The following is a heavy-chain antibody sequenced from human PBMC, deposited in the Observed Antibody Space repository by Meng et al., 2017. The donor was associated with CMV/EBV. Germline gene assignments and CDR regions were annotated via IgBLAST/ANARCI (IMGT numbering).Heavy chain of an antibody. CDR3: ASLYGLYTAAHKRVHDY. D-gene: IGHD2-8*01. CDR1: GFTFSSYE. Sequence: SLKISCAASGFTFSSYEMNWVRQAPGKGLEWVSYISSSGSTIYYADSVKGRFTISRENAKNSLYLQMNSLRAEDTAVYYCASLYGLYTAAHKRVHDYWGQGTLVTVSS. V-gene: IGHV3-48*03. CDR2: ISSSGSTI. J-gene: IGHJ4*02.